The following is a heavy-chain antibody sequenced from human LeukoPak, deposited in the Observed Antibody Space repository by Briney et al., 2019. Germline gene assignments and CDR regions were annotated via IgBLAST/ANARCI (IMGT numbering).Heavy chain of an antibody. D-gene: IGHD3-3*01. CDR3: LGTYYDFWSGLN. V-gene: IGHV4-34*01. CDR1: GGSFSGYY. J-gene: IGHJ4*02. Sequence: SETLSLTCAVYGGSFSGYYWSWIRQPPGKGLEWIGSIYYSGSTYYNPSLKSRVTISVDTSKNQFSLKLSSVTAADTAVYYCLGTYYDFWSGLNWGQGTLVTVSS. CDR2: IYYSGST.